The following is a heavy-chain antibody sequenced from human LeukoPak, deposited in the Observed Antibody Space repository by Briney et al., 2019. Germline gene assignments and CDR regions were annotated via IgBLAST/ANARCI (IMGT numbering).Heavy chain of an antibody. D-gene: IGHD4-17*01. Sequence: GASVRVSCKASGYTFTSYDINWVRQAPGQGLEWMAWINHNSGGTKYAEKFQGRVTVTRDTSTSTAYMELSRLRSDDTAVYYCARGTDYGDYGGTWFYYYYMDVWGEGTTVTVSS. CDR2: INHNSGGT. J-gene: IGHJ6*03. V-gene: IGHV1-2*02. CDR3: ARGTDYGDYGGTWFYYYYMDV. CDR1: GYTFTSYD.